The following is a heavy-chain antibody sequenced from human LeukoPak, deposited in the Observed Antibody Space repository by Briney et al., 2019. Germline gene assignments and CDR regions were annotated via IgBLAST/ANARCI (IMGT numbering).Heavy chain of an antibody. V-gene: IGHV4-30-4*01. CDR2: IYYSGST. J-gene: IGHJ4*02. CDR3: ARAGIGDYVDY. D-gene: IGHD4-17*01. Sequence: SETLSLTCTVSGGSISSGDYYWSWIRQPPGKGREWIGYIYYSGSTYYNPSLKSRVTISVDASKNQFSLKLSSVTAADTAVYYCARAGIGDYVDYWGQGTLVTVSS. CDR1: GGSISSGDYY.